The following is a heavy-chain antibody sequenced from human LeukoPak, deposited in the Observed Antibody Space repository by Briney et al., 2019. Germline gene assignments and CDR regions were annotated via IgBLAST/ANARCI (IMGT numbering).Heavy chain of an antibody. V-gene: IGHV3-23*01. D-gene: IGHD3-10*01. CDR2: ISGSGGST. Sequence: GGSLRLSCAASGFTFSSYAMSCVRQAPGKGLEWVSAISGSGGSTYYADSVKGRFNISRDNSKNTLYLQMNSLRAEDTAVYYCAKGAPDYYGSGSYVDYWGQGTLVTVSS. CDR1: GFTFSSYA. CDR3: AKGAPDYYGSGSYVDY. J-gene: IGHJ4*02.